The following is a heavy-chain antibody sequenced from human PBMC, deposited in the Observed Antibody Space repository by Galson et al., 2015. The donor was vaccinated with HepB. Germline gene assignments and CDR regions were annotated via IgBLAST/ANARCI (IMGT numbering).Heavy chain of an antibody. Sequence: SLRLSCAASGFTFSSYGMHWVRQAPGKGLEWVAVIWYDGSNKYYADSVKGRFTISRDNSKNTLYLQMNSLRAEDTAVYYCARDSEYYYDSSGLDYWGQGTLVTVSS. CDR1: GFTFSSYG. V-gene: IGHV3-33*01. J-gene: IGHJ4*02. CDR2: IWYDGSNK. CDR3: ARDSEYYYDSSGLDY. D-gene: IGHD3-22*01.